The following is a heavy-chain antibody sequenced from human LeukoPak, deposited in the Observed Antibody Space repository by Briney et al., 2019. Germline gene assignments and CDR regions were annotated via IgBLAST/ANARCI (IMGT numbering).Heavy chain of an antibody. J-gene: IGHJ4*02. Sequence: ASVKVSCKASGYTFTSYGIGWVRQAPGQGLEWMGWISAYNGNTNYAQKLQGRVTMTTDTSTSTAYMELRSLRSDDTAVYYCARGNYYYGSGSYSYWGQGTLVTVSS. CDR3: ARGNYYYGSGSYSY. CDR2: ISAYNGNT. V-gene: IGHV1-18*01. CDR1: GYTFTSYG. D-gene: IGHD3-10*01.